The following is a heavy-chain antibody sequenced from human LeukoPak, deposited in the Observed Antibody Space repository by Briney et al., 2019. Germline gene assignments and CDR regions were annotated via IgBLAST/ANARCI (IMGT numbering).Heavy chain of an antibody. D-gene: IGHD1-26*01. CDR3: ARLVGAHNWFDP. Sequence: PGRSLRLSCAASGFTFSSYGMHWVRQAPGKGLEWVAVIWYDGSNKYYADSVKGRFTISRDNSKNTLYLQMNSLRAEDTAVYYCARLVGAHNWFDPWGQGTLVTVSS. J-gene: IGHJ5*02. CDR2: IWYDGSNK. CDR1: GFTFSSYG. V-gene: IGHV3-33*01.